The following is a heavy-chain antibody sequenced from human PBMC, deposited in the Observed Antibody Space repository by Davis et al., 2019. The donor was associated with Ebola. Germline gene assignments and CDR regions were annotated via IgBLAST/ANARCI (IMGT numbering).Heavy chain of an antibody. Sequence: GESLKISCAASGFTFSSYSMNWVRQAPGKGLEWVSSISSSSSYIYYADSVKGRFTISRDNAKNSLYLQMNSLRAEDTAVYYCARGIVVVVAATRGFWFDPWGQGTLVTVSS. CDR3: ARGIVVVVAATRGFWFDP. V-gene: IGHV3-21*01. J-gene: IGHJ5*02. CDR1: GFTFSSYS. D-gene: IGHD2-15*01. CDR2: ISSSSSYI.